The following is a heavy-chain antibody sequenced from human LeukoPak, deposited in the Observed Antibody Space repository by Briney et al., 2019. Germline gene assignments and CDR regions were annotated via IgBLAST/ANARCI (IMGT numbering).Heavy chain of an antibody. CDR3: ARGHYDFNA. CDR2: MFSSGGDT. J-gene: IGHJ5*02. Sequence: SETLSLTCTVSGGSIINTYWSWIRQASGKGLEWIAYMFSSGGDTNYNPFLKSRVTMSIDTSNNQFSLTLTSVTAADTAVYFCARGHYDFNAWGRGILVTVSS. V-gene: IGHV4-59*08. CDR1: GGSIINTY. D-gene: IGHD3-3*01.